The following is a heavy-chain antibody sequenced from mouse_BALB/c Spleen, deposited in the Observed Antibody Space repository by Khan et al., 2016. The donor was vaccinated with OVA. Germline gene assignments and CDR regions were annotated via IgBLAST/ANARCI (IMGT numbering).Heavy chain of an antibody. CDR2: LSTYYGDA. CDR1: GYTFTHFN. Sequence: QVQLQQSGATLVRPGISVKIYCKYSGYTFTHFNLPWVQLRHALRLEWIGVLSTYYGDATYNQKFKDKATMTVATSSSTAYMELARLTSADYAIYLGTRGGGGNRFAYWGQGTLVTVSA. J-gene: IGHJ3*01. CDR3: TRGGGGNRFAY. V-gene: IGHV1S137*01.